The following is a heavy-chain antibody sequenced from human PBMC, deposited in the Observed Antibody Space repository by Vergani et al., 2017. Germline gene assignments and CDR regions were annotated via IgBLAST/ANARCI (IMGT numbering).Heavy chain of an antibody. CDR2: IKSKTDGGTT. D-gene: IGHD6-19*01. CDR3: TTDESPIAVAGTGDY. Sequence: EVQLVESGGGLVKPGGSLRLSCAASGFTFSNAWMSWVRQAPGKGLEWVGRIKSKTDGGTTDYAAPVKDRFTISRNDSKNTLYLQMNSLKTEDTAVYYCTTDESPIAVAGTGDYWGQGTLVTVSS. CDR1: GFTFSNAW. J-gene: IGHJ4*02. V-gene: IGHV3-15*01.